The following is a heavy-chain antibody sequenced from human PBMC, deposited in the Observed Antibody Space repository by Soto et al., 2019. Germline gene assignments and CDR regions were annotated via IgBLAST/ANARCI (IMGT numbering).Heavy chain of an antibody. CDR3: ARSITVLLWFGEPDY. Sequence: QVQLVESGGGVVQPGRSLRLSCAASGFTFSSYGMHWVRQAPGKGLEWVAVIWYDGSNKYYADSVKGRFTISRDNSKNTPYLQMHCLRAEDTAVYYCARSITVLLWFGEPDYWGQGTLVTFSS. D-gene: IGHD3-10*01. J-gene: IGHJ4*02. CDR1: GFTFSSYG. V-gene: IGHV3-33*01. CDR2: IWYDGSNK.